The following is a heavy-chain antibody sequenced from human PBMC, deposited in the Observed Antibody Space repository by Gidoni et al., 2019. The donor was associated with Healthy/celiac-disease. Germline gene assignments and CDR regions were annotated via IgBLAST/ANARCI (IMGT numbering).Heavy chain of an antibody. D-gene: IGHD3-22*01. CDR1: GGSFSGYY. V-gene: IGHV4-34*01. CDR2: INHSGST. CDR3: ARGRYYYDSSGYHLFFDY. Sequence: QVQLQQWAAGLLQPSETLSLTFPVYGGSFSGYYWSWIRQPPGKGLEWMGEINHSGSTNYNPSLKSRVTISVDTSKNQFSLKLSSVTAADTAVYYCARGRYYYDSSGYHLFFDYWGQGTLVTVSS. J-gene: IGHJ4*02.